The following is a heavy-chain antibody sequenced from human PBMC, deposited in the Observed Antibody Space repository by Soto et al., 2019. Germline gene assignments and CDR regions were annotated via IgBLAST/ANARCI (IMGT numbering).Heavy chain of an antibody. J-gene: IGHJ6*03. Sequence: EVQLVESGGGLVQPGGSLRLSCAASGFTVSSNYMSWVRQAPGKGLEWVSVIYSGGSTYYADSVKGRFTISRDNSKNTRYLQMNSLRAEDTAVYYCASHSITIFEAYYYYYYYMDVWGKGTTVTVSS. V-gene: IGHV3-66*04. CDR1: GFTVSSNY. CDR3: ASHSITIFEAYYYYYYYMDV. D-gene: IGHD3-3*01. CDR2: IYSGGST.